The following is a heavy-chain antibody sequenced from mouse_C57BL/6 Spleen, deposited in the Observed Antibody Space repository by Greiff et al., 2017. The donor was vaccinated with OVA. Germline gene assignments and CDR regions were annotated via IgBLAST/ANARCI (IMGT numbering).Heavy chain of an antibody. D-gene: IGHD3-1*01. CDR2: IYPSDSET. J-gene: IGHJ3*01. Sequence: QVQLQQPGAELVRPGSSVKLSCKASGYTFTSYWMDWVKQRPGQGLEWIGNIYPSDSETHYNQKFKDKATLTVDKSSSTAYMQLSSLTSEDSAVYYGALGPRNFFAYWGQGTLVTVSA. CDR1: GYTFTSYW. V-gene: IGHV1-61*01. CDR3: ALGPRNFFAY.